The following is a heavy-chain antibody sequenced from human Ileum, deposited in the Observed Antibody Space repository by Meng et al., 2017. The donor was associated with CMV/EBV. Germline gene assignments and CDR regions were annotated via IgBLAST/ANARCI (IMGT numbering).Heavy chain of an antibody. Sequence: SETLSLTCTVSGGSISSYYWSWIRQPPGKGLEWIGYIYYSGSTNYNPSLKSRVTISVDTSKNQFSLKLRSRTAADTAVYYCARVGLSSYYYGMDVWGQGTTVTVSS. D-gene: IGHD2/OR15-2a*01. CDR2: IYYSGST. CDR1: GGSISSYY. CDR3: ARVGLSSYYYGMDV. V-gene: IGHV4-59*01. J-gene: IGHJ6*02.